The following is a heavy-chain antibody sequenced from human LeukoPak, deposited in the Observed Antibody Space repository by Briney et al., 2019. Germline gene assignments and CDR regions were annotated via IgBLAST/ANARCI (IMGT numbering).Heavy chain of an antibody. CDR2: IHYDGSDK. D-gene: IGHD3-10*01. V-gene: IGHV3-30*02. Sequence: AGGSLRLSCSASGFTFRTYGMHWVRQAPGKGLEWVSFIHYDGSDKYYADSVKGRFTISRDNSKNTLYLQMNSLRAEDTAVYYCARGGSGSYYNEFDYWGQGTLVTVSS. CDR3: ARGGSGSYYNEFDY. CDR1: GFTFRTYG. J-gene: IGHJ4*02.